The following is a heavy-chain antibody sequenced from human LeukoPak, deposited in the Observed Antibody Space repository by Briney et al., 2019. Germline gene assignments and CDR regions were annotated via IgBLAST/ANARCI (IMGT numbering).Heavy chain of an antibody. CDR1: GFTFSSFA. V-gene: IGHV3-23*01. CDR3: ARDLLGDFDY. J-gene: IGHJ4*02. Sequence: GGSLRLSCAASGFTFSSFAMTWVRQAPGKGLEWVSAISGSGGSTYYADSVKGRFTISRDNSKNTLYLQMNSLRAEDTAVYYCARDLLGDFDYWGQGTLVTVSS. D-gene: IGHD1-26*01. CDR2: ISGSGGST.